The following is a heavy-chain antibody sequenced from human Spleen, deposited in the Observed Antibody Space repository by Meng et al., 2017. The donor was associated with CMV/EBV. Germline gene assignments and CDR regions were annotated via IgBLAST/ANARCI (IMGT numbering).Heavy chain of an antibody. CDR2: ISSSGSTI. D-gene: IGHD3-10*01. V-gene: IGHV3-11*04. CDR1: GFTFSDYY. J-gene: IGHJ4*02. CDR3: VVWFGELKGWFDY. Sequence: CAASGFTFSDYYMSWIRQAPGKGLEWVSYISSSGSTIYYADSVKGRFTISRDNAKNSLYPQMNSLRAEDTAVYYCVVWFGELKGWFDYWGQGTLVTVSS.